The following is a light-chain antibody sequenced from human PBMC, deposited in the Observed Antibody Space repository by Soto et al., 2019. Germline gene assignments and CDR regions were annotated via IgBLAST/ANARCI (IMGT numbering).Light chain of an antibody. V-gene: IGLV1-51*02. CDR3: GTWDSSLSAWV. CDR2: ENN. CDR1: SSNIGNTD. J-gene: IGLJ3*02. Sequence: QSVLTQPPSVSAAPGQKVTISCSGSSSNIGNTDVSWYQQFPGTAPKLLIHENNKRPSGTPDRFSGSKSGTSATLGITGLQTGDEADYYCGTWDSSLSAWVFGGGTKLTVL.